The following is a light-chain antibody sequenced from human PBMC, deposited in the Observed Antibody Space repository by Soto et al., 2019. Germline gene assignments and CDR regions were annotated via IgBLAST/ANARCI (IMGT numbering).Light chain of an antibody. CDR3: QQYQNWPPFT. CDR1: QSVSRN. CDR2: GAS. V-gene: IGKV3-15*01. Sequence: EIVMTQSPATLSVSPGERATLSCRASQSVSRNLAWYQQKPGQAPRLLIYGASTRATGIPARFSGSGSGTEFTLTISSLQSEDLAVYYCQQYQNWPPFTFGGGTKVEI. J-gene: IGKJ4*01.